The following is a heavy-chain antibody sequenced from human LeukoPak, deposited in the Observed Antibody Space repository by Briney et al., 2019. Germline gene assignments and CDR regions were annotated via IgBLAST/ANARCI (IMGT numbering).Heavy chain of an antibody. D-gene: IGHD5-18*01. CDR3: AKETHVDTAMDY. CDR2: IYGGGST. J-gene: IGHJ4*02. Sequence: GGSLRLSCAASGFTVSNNYMSWVRQVPGKGLEWVSVIYGGGSTYYADSVKGRFTISRDNSKNTLYLQMNSLRAEDTAVYYCAKETHVDTAMDYWGQGTLVTVSS. V-gene: IGHV3-53*01. CDR1: GFTVSNNY.